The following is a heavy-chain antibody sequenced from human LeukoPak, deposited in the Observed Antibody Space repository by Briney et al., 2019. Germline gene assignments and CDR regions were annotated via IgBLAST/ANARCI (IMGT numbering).Heavy chain of an antibody. CDR1: GFSLSTSGVG. V-gene: IGHV2-5*01. CDR3: AHRRAYCSGGSCYFTGMDV. D-gene: IGHD2-15*01. Sequence: SGPTLVKPTQTLTLTCTFSGFSLSTSGVGVGWIRQPPGKALEWLALIYWNDDKRYSPSLKSRLTITKDTSKNQVVLTMTNMDPVDTATYYCAHRRAYCSGGSCYFTGMDVWGQGTTVTVSS. CDR2: IYWNDDK. J-gene: IGHJ6*02.